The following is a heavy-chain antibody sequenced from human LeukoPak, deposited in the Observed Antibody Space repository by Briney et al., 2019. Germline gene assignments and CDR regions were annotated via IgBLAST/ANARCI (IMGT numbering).Heavy chain of an antibody. J-gene: IGHJ4*02. Sequence: GRSLRLSCAASGFTFSSHGMHWVRQAPGKGLEWVAVIANDGRDKKYADSVKGRFTISRDNSKNTLYLQMNSLRAEDTAVYYRAKDGRVAAAAYYFDYWGQGTLATVSS. V-gene: IGHV3-30*18. CDR2: IANDGRDK. D-gene: IGHD6-13*01. CDR3: AKDGRVAAAAYYFDY. CDR1: GFTFSSHG.